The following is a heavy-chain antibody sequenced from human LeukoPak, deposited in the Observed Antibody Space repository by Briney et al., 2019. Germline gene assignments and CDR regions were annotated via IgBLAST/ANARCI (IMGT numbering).Heavy chain of an antibody. J-gene: IGHJ6*03. CDR2: IYYSGST. Sequence: SETLSLTCTVSGYSISSGYYWGWIRQPPGKGLEWIGSIYYSGSTYYNPSLKSRVTISVDTSKNQFSLKLSSVTAADTAVYYCARAQLRTPNYYMDVWGKGTTVTVSS. CDR3: ARAQLRTPNYYMDV. CDR1: GYSISSGYY. V-gene: IGHV4-38-2*02. D-gene: IGHD1-7*01.